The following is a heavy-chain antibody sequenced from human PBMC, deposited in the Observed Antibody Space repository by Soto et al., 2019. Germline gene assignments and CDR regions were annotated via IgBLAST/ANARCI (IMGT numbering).Heavy chain of an antibody. J-gene: IGHJ6*02. D-gene: IGHD2-21*02. Sequence: QVQLVQSGAEVKKPGASVKVSCKASGYTFSSYGISWVRQAPGQGLEWMGWISAYNGNTNYAQKLQGRVTMTTDTSTSTACMGLRSLGSDDTAVYYCARDSMGWSLYYYYGMDVWGQGSTVTVSS. V-gene: IGHV1-18*01. CDR3: ARDSMGWSLYYYYGMDV. CDR2: ISAYNGNT. CDR1: GYTFSSYG.